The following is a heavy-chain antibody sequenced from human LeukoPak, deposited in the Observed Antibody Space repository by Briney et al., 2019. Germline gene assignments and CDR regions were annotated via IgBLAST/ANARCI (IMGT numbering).Heavy chain of an antibody. Sequence: PGGSLRLSCTASGFTFGDYAMSWVRQAPGKGLEWVGFIRSKAYGGTTEYAASVKGRFTISRDDSKSIAYLQMNSLKTEDTAVYYCTRGPLRYFDWLLSPFDYWGQGTLVTVSS. D-gene: IGHD3-9*01. CDR2: IRSKAYGGTT. V-gene: IGHV3-49*04. J-gene: IGHJ4*02. CDR3: TRGPLRYFDWLLSPFDY. CDR1: GFTFGDYA.